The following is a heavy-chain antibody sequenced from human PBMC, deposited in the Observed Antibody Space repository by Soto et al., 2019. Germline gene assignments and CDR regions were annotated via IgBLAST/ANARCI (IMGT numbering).Heavy chain of an antibody. J-gene: IGHJ6*02. CDR1: GFPFSGYW. V-gene: IGHV3-7*04. CDR2: TNQDGSGK. Sequence: PGGSLGLSCAASGFPFSGYWMSWVRQAPGKGLEWVANTNQDGSGKYYMDSVKGRFTISRDNTENSLYLQMNSLGDDDTGVYYCARDGNHDVMDLWGHGTTVTVSS. CDR3: ARDGNHDVMDL.